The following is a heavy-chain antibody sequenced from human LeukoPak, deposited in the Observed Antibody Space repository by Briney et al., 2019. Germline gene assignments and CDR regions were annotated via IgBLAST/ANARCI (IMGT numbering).Heavy chain of an antibody. J-gene: IGHJ5*02. CDR3: ARLWSGWEGYNWFDP. CDR2: INPSGGST. CDR1: GYTFTSYY. V-gene: IGHV1-46*01. Sequence: GASVKVSCKASGYTFTSYYMHWVRQAPGQGLEWMGIINPSGGSTNYAQKFQGRVTMTRDTSTSTVYMELSSLRSEDTAVYYCARLWSGWEGYNWFDPWGQGTLVTVSS. D-gene: IGHD3-3*01.